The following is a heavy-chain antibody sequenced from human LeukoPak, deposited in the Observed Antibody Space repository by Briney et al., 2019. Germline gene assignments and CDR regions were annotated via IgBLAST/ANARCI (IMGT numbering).Heavy chain of an antibody. Sequence: GGSLRLSCVASGFTFNSYSINWVRQAPGKGLEWVSYISASTSTMHYADSVKGRFTISRDNAKNSLYLQMNSIRAEDTAVYYCARGKGARSSGYYYFDYWGQGTLVTVSS. CDR1: GFTFNSYS. CDR2: ISASTSTM. V-gene: IGHV3-48*01. J-gene: IGHJ4*02. D-gene: IGHD6-19*01. CDR3: ARGKGARSSGYYYFDY.